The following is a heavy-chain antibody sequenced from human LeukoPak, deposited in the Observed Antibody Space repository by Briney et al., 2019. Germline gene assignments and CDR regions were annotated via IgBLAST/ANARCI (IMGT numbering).Heavy chain of an antibody. CDR2: IDNNGGNE. CDR1: GFTFSRNW. Sequence: PGGSLRLSCAASGFTFSRNWMHWVRQAPGKGLVWVSRIDNNGGNEDYGDSVKGRFTISRDNAKNRLYLQMNSLRPEDTAVYYCAREDWYLDRWGRGTLVTVSS. J-gene: IGHJ4*02. CDR3: AREDWYLDR. D-gene: IGHD3/OR15-3a*01. V-gene: IGHV3-74*01.